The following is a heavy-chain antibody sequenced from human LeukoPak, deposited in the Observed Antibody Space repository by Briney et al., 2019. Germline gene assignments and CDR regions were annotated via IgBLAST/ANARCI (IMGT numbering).Heavy chain of an antibody. CDR3: AKDGGRYRFDF. CDR1: GFPFNAFN. D-gene: IGHD3-16*02. CDR2: IRNDETEI. V-gene: IGHV3-30*02. Sequence: GGSLRLSFTSPGFPFNAFNIHWIRQAPGRGLEWVSFIRNDETEIHYADFAKGRFTISRDKSKNSLYLQMNSLRPDDTALYYCAKDGGRYRFDFWGQGTMVTVSS. J-gene: IGHJ4*02.